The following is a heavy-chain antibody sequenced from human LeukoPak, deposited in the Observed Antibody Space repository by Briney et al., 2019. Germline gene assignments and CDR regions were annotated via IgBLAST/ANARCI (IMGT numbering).Heavy chain of an antibody. D-gene: IGHD6-19*01. CDR2: IYYSGNT. CDR1: GGSISGYY. Sequence: PSETLSLTCTVSGGSISGYYWNWIRQPPGKGLEWIGYIYYSGNTNYNPSLKSRVTMSVDTSKNQFSLKLSSVTAADTAVYYCARDGASYSSGWYGVEEYKDAFDIWGQGTMVTVSS. J-gene: IGHJ3*02. V-gene: IGHV4-59*12. CDR3: ARDGASYSSGWYGVEEYKDAFDI.